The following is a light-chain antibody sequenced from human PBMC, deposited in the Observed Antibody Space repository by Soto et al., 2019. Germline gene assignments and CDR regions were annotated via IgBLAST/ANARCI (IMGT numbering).Light chain of an antibody. V-gene: IGLV1-40*01. CDR3: QSYDSSLYVV. CDR2: GNS. J-gene: IGLJ2*01. CDR1: SSNIGAGYD. Sequence: QSVLTQPPSVSGAPGQRVTISCTGISSNIGAGYDVHWYQQLPGTAPKLLIYGNSNRPSGVPDRFSGSKSGTSASLAITGLQAEDEADYYCQSYDSSLYVVFGGGTKLTVL.